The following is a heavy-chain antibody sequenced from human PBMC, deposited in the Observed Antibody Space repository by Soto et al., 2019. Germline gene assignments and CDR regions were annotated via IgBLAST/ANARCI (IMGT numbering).Heavy chain of an antibody. CDR1: GGSVSRSGYY. CDR2: IYFSGST. CDR3: AMGDSSGYYFDSFDI. D-gene: IGHD3-22*01. V-gene: IGHV4-39*01. J-gene: IGHJ3*02. Sequence: PSETLSLTCTVSGGSVSRSGYYWGWIRQHPGKGLEWIGSIYFSGSTYYNPSLKSRITISVDTSKNQFSLKLSSVTAADTAVYYCAMGDSSGYYFDSFDIWAQGTMVTVSS.